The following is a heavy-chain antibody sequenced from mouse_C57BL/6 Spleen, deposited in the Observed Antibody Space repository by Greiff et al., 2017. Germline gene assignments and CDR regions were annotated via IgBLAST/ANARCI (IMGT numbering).Heavy chain of an antibody. CDR3: ASVPSSYSNYVGAMDY. CDR1: GFNIKDYY. J-gene: IGHJ4*01. D-gene: IGHD2-5*01. CDR2: IDPEDGET. Sequence: EVQLQQSGAELVKPGASVKLSCTASGFNIKDYYMHWVKQRTEQGLEWIGRIDPEDGETKYAPKFQGKATITADTSSNTAYLQLNSLTSTDTAVYYCASVPSSYSNYVGAMDYWGPGTSVTVSS. V-gene: IGHV14-2*01.